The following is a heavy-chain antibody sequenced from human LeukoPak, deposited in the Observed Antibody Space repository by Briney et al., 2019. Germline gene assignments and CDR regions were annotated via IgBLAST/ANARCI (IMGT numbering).Heavy chain of an antibody. CDR1: GFTFSSYG. D-gene: IGHD6-13*01. V-gene: IGHV3-23*01. J-gene: IGHJ4*02. Sequence: GGTLRLSCAASGFTFSSYGMSWVRQAPGKGLEWVSGISGSGGGTYYADSVKGRFTISRDNSKNTLYLQMNSLRAEDTAVYYCAKFKWTRPIADFDYWGQGTLVTVSS. CDR3: AKFKWTRPIADFDY. CDR2: ISGSGGGT.